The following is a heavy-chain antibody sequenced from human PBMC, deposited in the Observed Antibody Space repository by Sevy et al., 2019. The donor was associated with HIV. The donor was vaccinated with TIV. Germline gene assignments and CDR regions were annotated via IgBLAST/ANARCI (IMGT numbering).Heavy chain of an antibody. CDR2: ISSGSTYT. Sequence: GGSLRLSCAASGFTFSDYYMSWIRQAPGKGLEWVSDISSGSTYTKYAVPVKGRFTISRDNAKNSLYLQTNSLRVEDTAIYYCARDRRNYAGQYFDYWGQGTLVTVSS. V-gene: IGHV3-11*06. J-gene: IGHJ4*02. CDR3: ARDRRNYAGQYFDY. CDR1: GFTFSDYY. D-gene: IGHD1-7*01.